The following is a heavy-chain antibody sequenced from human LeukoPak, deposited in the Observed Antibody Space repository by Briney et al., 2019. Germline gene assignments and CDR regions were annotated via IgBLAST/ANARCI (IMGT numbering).Heavy chain of an antibody. CDR2: ISAYNSNT. V-gene: IGHV1-18*01. CDR1: GYTFTSYG. Sequence: ASVKVSCKASGYTFTSYGISWVRQAPGQGLEWMGWISAYNSNTNYAQKLQGRVIMTTDTSTSTAYMELRSLRSDDTAVYYCARVPDYYYYYMDVWGKGTTVTVSS. D-gene: IGHD2-2*01. J-gene: IGHJ6*03. CDR3: ARVPDYYYYYMDV.